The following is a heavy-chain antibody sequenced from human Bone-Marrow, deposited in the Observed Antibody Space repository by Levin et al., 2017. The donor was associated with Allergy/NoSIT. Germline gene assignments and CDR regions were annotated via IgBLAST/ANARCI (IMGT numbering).Heavy chain of an antibody. CDR1: GYTFADYY. V-gene: IGHV1-2*02. CDR3: TRVAAVAGGLDI. D-gene: IGHD6-19*01. Sequence: ASVKVSCKASGYTFADYYMLWVRQAPGQGLEWMGWINPNSGATKYPQKFQGRVTMTRDTSISTAYMELSRLKYDDTALYYCTRVAAVAGGLDIWGQGTMVTVSS. CDR2: INPNSGAT. J-gene: IGHJ3*02.